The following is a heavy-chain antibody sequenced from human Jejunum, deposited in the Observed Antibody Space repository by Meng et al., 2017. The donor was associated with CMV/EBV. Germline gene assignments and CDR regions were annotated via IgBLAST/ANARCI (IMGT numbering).Heavy chain of an antibody. CDR1: FTKYW. V-gene: IGHV5-51*01. CDR3: ARPGGTYSYYLYGLDV. J-gene: IGHJ6*02. D-gene: IGHD1-26*01. CDR2: IFPGDSDT. Sequence: FTKYWIGGVRQMPGKGLEWMGIIFPGDSDTRYSPSFQGQVTISVDKSISTAYLQWSSLKASDTAIYYCARPGGTYSYYLYGLDVWGQGTTVTVSS.